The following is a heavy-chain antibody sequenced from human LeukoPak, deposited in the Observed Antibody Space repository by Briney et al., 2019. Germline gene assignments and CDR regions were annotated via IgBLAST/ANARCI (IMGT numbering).Heavy chain of an antibody. D-gene: IGHD2-2*01. Sequence: ASVKVSCKASGYTFTSYDINWVRQAPGQGLEWMGWMNPNSGNTGYAQKFQGRVTMTRNTSISTAYMELSSLRSENSDVYYCAKTDSVGCSSTSCSYCYYYYYMDVWGKGTTVTVSS. V-gene: IGHV1-8*01. J-gene: IGHJ6*03. CDR3: AKTDSVGCSSTSCSYCYYYYYMDV. CDR2: MNPNSGNT. CDR1: GYTFTSYD.